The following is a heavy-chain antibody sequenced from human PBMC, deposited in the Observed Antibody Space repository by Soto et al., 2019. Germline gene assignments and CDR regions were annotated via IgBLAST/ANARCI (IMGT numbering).Heavy chain of an antibody. V-gene: IGHV3-23*01. CDR3: AAFSSSGYYIDY. Sequence: DVQLLESGGGLVQPGGSLRLSCTASGFPFTNFAMSWVRQAPGKALEWVSLISGSGGVTYYADSVKGRFTISRDNSKNTLYLQMNSLRAEDTAVYYCAAFSSSGYYIDYWGQGTLVTVSS. J-gene: IGHJ4*02. CDR1: GFPFTNFA. D-gene: IGHD3-22*01. CDR2: ISGSGGVT.